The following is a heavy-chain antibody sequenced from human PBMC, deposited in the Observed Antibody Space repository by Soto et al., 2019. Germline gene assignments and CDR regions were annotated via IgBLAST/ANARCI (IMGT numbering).Heavy chain of an antibody. CDR3: GRAEEGYCISTSCSSYYYDYVLDV. J-gene: IGHJ6*02. V-gene: IGHV3-48*02. Sequence: EVQLVESGGGLVQPGGSLRLSCAASGFTFSSHSMNWVRQAPGKGLEWVSYISSSSSTIYYAYSVTGRFTISRDNAKNSLDLQMSSLGDEDTAVYYCGRAEEGYCISTSCSSYYYDYVLDVWGRGATVTV. D-gene: IGHD2-2*01. CDR2: ISSSSSTI. CDR1: GFTFSSHS.